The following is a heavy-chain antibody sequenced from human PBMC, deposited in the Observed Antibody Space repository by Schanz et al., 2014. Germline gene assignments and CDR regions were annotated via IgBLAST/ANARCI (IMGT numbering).Heavy chain of an antibody. Sequence: VQLVQSGGGLVQPGGSLRLSCAASGFTFRSYGMHWVRQAPGKGLEWVALISYDGSSKNHADSVQGRFTISRDNSKNALYLQMDSLRAEDTAVYYCARGIITMVRGGDVGAFDIWGQGTMVTVSS. V-gene: IGHV3-33*01. CDR1: GFTFRSYG. J-gene: IGHJ3*02. D-gene: IGHD3-10*01. CDR3: ARGIITMVRGGDVGAFDI. CDR2: ISYDGSSK.